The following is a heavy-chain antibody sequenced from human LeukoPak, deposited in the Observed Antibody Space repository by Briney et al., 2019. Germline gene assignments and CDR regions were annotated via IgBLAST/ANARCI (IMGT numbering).Heavy chain of an antibody. V-gene: IGHV3-21*01. CDR3: ARAVVIAATGRGPDY. CDR2: ISTSSTYK. CDR1: GFSISTYG. J-gene: IGHJ4*02. Sequence: PGGSLRLSCAASGFSISTYGMTWVRQAPGKGLECVSSISTSSTYKFYADSVKGRFTISRDNAKNSLFLQMNSLRAEDTALYYCARAVVIAATGRGPDYWGQGTLVTVAS. D-gene: IGHD2-15*01.